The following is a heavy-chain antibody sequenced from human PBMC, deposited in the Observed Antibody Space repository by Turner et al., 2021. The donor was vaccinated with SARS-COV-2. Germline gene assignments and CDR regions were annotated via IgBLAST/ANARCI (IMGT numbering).Heavy chain of an antibody. CDR3: ARRLVVQGTDDYSYYYGMDV. CDR2: IYYSGST. V-gene: IGHV4-39*01. Sequence: QLQLQESGPGLVKPSETLSLTCTVSGGSISSSSYYWGWTRQPPGKGLEWIGNIYYSGSTYYNPSLKSRVTISVDTSKNQFSLKLGSVTATDTAVYYCARRLVVQGTDDYSYYYGMDVWGQGTTVTVSS. D-gene: IGHD3-22*01. J-gene: IGHJ6*02. CDR1: GGSISSSSYY.